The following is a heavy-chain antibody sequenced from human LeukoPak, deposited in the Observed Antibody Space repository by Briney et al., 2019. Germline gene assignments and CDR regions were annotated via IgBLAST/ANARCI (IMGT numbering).Heavy chain of an antibody. CDR3: ARDFALHALRLDALDI. CDR2: INHSGST. Sequence: PSETLSLTCAVSSGSFSGYYWSWICQPPGKGLEWIGEINHSGSTNYNPSLKSRVTISVDTSKNQFSLKLSSVTAADTAVYYCARDFALHALRLDALDIWGQGTMVTVSS. D-gene: IGHD3-3*01. CDR1: SGSFSGYY. V-gene: IGHV4-34*01. J-gene: IGHJ3*02.